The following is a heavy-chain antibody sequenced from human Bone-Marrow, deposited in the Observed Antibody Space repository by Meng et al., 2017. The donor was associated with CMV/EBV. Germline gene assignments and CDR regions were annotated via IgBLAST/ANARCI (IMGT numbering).Heavy chain of an antibody. CDR3: ARVASAGRGMDV. CDR1: GFTFSSHW. D-gene: IGHD6-13*01. V-gene: IGHV3-7*04. J-gene: IGHJ6*01. CDR2: RNQDGSQN. Sequence: GESLKISCAASGFTFSSHWMTWVRQAPGKGLEWVANRNQDGSQNNYVDSVKGRFTISRDNAKNSLFLQMNSLRAEDTAVYYCARVASAGRGMDVWGQGTTVTVYS.